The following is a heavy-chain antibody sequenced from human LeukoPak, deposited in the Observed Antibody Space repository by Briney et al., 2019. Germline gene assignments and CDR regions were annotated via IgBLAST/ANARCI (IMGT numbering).Heavy chain of an antibody. V-gene: IGHV1-69*10. J-gene: IGHJ5*02. D-gene: IGHD2-2*01. CDR2: IIPIFGIA. Sequence: ASVKVSFKASGGTFSSYAISWVRQAPGQGLEWMGRIIPIFGIANYAQKFQGRVTITADKSTSTAYMELSSLRSEDTAVYYCAREGEVVPAASVFDWFDPWGQGTLVTVSS. CDR3: AREGEVVPAASVFDWFDP. CDR1: GGTFSSYA.